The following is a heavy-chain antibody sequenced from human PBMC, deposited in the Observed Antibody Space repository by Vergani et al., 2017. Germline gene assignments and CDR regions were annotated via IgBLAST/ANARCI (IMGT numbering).Heavy chain of an antibody. CDR3: ARVKGDANWFDP. Sequence: QLQLQESGPGLVKPSETLSLTCTVSGGSISSSSYYWGWIRQPPGKGLEWIGSIYYSGSTNYNPSLKSRVTISVDTSKNQFSLKLSSVTAADTAVYYCARVKGDANWFDPWGQGTLVTVSS. D-gene: IGHD3-16*01. CDR2: IYYSGST. J-gene: IGHJ5*02. V-gene: IGHV4-39*07. CDR1: GGSISSSSYY.